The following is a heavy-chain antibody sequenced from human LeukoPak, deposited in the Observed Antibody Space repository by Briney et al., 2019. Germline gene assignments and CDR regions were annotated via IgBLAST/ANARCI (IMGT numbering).Heavy chain of an antibody. V-gene: IGHV1-2*02. CDR1: GYTFTVYY. J-gene: IGHJ4*02. CDR2: INPHSGGR. CDR3: ASRVSRGIVLDY. Sequence: ASVNVSCKACGYTFTVYYIHWVRQAPGHGREGMGWINPHSGGRNYAQQFQGRGTMTRDTSISTAYMQLSRLRSDDAAVYYCASRVSRGIVLDYWGQGTLVSVSS. D-gene: IGHD1-26*01.